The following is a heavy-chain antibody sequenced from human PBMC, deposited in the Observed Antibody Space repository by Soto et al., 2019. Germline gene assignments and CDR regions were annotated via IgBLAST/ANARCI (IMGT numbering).Heavy chain of an antibody. CDR2: INAGNGNT. Sequence: GASVKVSCKASGYTFTSYAMHWVRQAPGQRLEWMGWINAGNGNTKYSQKFQGRVTITRDTSASTAYMELSSLRSEDTAVYYCARRGLEYQLLRDGDLVGYYYIDVGGKGTRVTVPS. J-gene: IGHJ6*03. D-gene: IGHD2-2*01. V-gene: IGHV1-3*01. CDR3: ARRGLEYQLLRDGDLVGYYYIDV. CDR1: GYTFTSYA.